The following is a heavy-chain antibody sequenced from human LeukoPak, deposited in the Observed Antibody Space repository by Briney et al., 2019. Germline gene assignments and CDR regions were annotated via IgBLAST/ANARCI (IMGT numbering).Heavy chain of an antibody. J-gene: IGHJ4*02. CDR1: GFTFSTFA. Sequence: GGSLRLSCAASGFTFSTFAMHWVRRAPGKGLEWVTITSHDGSDKSYADSVKGRFTISRDNSKNTLYLQMNSLKVEDTAVYYCAKGRLWDKSTWYRPPDCWGQGTLVTVSS. V-gene: IGHV3-30*18. D-gene: IGHD6-13*01. CDR2: TSHDGSDK. CDR3: AKGRLWDKSTWYRPPDC.